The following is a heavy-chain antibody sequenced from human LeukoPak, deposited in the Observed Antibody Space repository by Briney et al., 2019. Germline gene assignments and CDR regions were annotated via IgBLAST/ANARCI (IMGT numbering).Heavy chain of an antibody. V-gene: IGHV4-59*01. CDR2: IYYSGST. J-gene: IGHJ4*02. CDR1: GGSFSGYY. Sequence: SETLSLTCAVYGGSFSGYYWSWIRQPPGKGLEWIGYIYYSGSTNYNPSLKSRVTISVDTSKNQFSLKLSSVTAADTAVYYCASGELPYYFDYWGQGTLVTVSS. CDR3: ASGELPYYFDY. D-gene: IGHD1-26*01.